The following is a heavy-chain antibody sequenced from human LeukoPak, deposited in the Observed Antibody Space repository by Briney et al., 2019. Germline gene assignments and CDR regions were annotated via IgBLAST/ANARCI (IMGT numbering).Heavy chain of an antibody. CDR3: ATTRASDRLVVFWMDV. D-gene: IGHD2-2*01. J-gene: IGHJ6*04. V-gene: IGHV1-2*02. CDR1: GYTFTTNF. CDR2: INPNSGGT. Sequence: ASETVSCKASGYTFTTNFIHWVRQAPGQGLEWMGWINPNSGGTNYAQKFQGRLTIIRDTTISTAYIQLRRLTSDATTVYYCATTRASDRLVVFWMDVWGRGTTVSISS.